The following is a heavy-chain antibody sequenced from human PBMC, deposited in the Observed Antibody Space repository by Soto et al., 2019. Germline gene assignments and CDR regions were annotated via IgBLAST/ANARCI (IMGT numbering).Heavy chain of an antibody. CDR2: ISSDGSNK. CDR1: GFTFSDYT. D-gene: IGHD3-3*01. CDR3: ARDRKTYYDVWSVYLTGY. V-gene: IGHV3-30-3*01. J-gene: IGHJ4*02. Sequence: QVQLVESGGGVVQPGKSLRLSCAASGFTFSDYTINWVRQAPGKGLEWVALISSDGSNKYYADSVKGRFTIARDTSRNTMYLQMNSLRAEDTAVYYCARDRKTYYDVWSVYLTGYWGQGTLVTVSS.